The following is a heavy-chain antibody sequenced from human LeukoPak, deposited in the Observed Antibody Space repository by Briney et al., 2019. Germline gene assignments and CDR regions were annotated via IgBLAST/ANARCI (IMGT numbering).Heavy chain of an antibody. J-gene: IGHJ4*02. CDR1: GYTFTSYY. CDR3: ARPVAMSFGNYGSGD. Sequence: ASVKVSCKASGYTFTSYYMHWVRQAPGQGLEWMGIINPSGGSTSYAQKFQGRVTMTRDTSTSTVYMELSSLRAEDTAVYYCARPVAMSFGNYGSGDWGQGTLVTVSS. D-gene: IGHD3-10*01. V-gene: IGHV1-46*01. CDR2: INPSGGST.